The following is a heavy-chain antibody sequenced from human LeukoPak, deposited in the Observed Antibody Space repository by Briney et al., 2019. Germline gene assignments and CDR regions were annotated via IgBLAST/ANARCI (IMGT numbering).Heavy chain of an antibody. CDR1: GGTFSSYA. CDR3: ARIPRNYYYYMDV. CDR2: IIPILGIA. J-gene: IGHJ6*03. Sequence: ASVKVSCKASGGTFSSYAISWVRQAPGQGLEWMGRIIPILGIANYAQKFQGRVTITADKSTSTAYMELSSLRSEDTAVYYCARIPRNYYYYMDVWGKGTTVTVSS. D-gene: IGHD2-2*02. V-gene: IGHV1-69*04.